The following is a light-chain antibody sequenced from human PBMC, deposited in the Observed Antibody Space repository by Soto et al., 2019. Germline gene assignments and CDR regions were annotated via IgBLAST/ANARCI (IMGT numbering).Light chain of an antibody. CDR2: DDD. Sequence: QSVLTQPPSVSAAPGQKVTISCSGSRSNMAGNSVSWYQQLAATDPKLLSYDDDKRPSGIPGRCSGSKCGTSATLGITGFQTGDEADYYCGAGDSSLSADGFGTGTKVTVL. V-gene: IGLV1-51*01. CDR1: RSNMAGNS. CDR3: GAGDSSLSADG. J-gene: IGLJ1*01.